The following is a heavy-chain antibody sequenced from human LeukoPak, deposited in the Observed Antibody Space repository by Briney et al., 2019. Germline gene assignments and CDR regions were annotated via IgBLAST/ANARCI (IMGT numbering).Heavy chain of an antibody. V-gene: IGHV3-23*01. CDR2: ISGGGGST. D-gene: IGHD6-13*01. CDR3: AKAGQTTGYSSSFFY. CDR1: GFTFSSYA. Sequence: GGSLRLSCAASGFTFSSYAMSWVRQAPGKGLEWVSAISGGGGSTYYADSVKGRFTISRDNSKNTLYLQMNSLRAEDTAVYYCAKAGQTTGYSSSFFYWGQGTLVTVSS. J-gene: IGHJ4*02.